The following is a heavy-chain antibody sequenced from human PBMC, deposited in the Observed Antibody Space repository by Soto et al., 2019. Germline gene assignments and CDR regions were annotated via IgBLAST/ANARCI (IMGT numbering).Heavy chain of an antibody. Sequence: GESLKISCKGSGYSFTSYWISWVRQMPGKGLEWMGIIYPGDSDTRYSPSFQGQVTISADKSISTAYLQWSSLKASDTAMYYCARRGGVVRNFYHYYYGMDVWGQGTTVTVSS. D-gene: IGHD2-15*01. CDR2: IYPGDSDT. CDR3: ARRGGVVRNFYHYYYGMDV. V-gene: IGHV5-51*01. CDR1: GYSFTSYW. J-gene: IGHJ6*02.